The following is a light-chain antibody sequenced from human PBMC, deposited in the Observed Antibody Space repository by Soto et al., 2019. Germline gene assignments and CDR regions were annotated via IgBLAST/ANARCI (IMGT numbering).Light chain of an antibody. CDR2: GAS. CDR3: QQYNNWPPT. CDR1: ESVNNN. Sequence: EIVMTQSPATLSMSPGERVTFSCRASESVNNNLAWYQYKPGQSPRLLINGASTRATAVPARFTGSGSGTEFTLTISSLQPEDFALYFCQQYNNWPPTFGLGTKVEIK. J-gene: IGKJ1*01. V-gene: IGKV3-15*01.